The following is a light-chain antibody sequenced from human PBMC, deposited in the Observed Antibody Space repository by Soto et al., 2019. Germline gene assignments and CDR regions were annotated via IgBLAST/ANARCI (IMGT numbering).Light chain of an antibody. J-gene: IGKJ2*01. V-gene: IGKV3-20*01. CDR2: DAS. Sequence: EIVLTQSPGTLSLSPGERATLSCRASQSVSSNSLAWYQQKPGQAPRLLIYDASSRATGIPDRFSGSGSGTDFTLTISRLEPEDFAVYYCQQYGSSPGDTFGQGTKLEIK. CDR3: QQYGSSPGDT. CDR1: QSVSSNS.